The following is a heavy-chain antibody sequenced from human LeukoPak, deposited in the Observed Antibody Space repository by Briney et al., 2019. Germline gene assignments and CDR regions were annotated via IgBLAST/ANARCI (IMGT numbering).Heavy chain of an antibody. J-gene: IGHJ6*02. CDR3: AKDWRMEV. CDR2: IGGSGGDT. CDR1: GFTFSSSA. Sequence: PGGSLRLSCVASGFTFSSSAMNWVRQAPGEGLQWVSAIGGSGGDTYYADSVKGRFTISRENSKTTVYLQMDNLRAEDMAVYYCAKDWRMEVWGLGTTVTVSS. V-gene: IGHV3-23*01.